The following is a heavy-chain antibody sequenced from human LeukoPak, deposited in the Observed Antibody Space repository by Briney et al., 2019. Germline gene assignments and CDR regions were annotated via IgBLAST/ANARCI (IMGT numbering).Heavy chain of an antibody. CDR1: GGSISTYY. Sequence: SETLSLTCTVSGGSISTYYWSWIRQPPGKGLEWIGYIYYSGSTNYNPSLKSRVTISVDTSKNQFSLKLSSVTAADTAVYYCARMREKAATGISGGDYWGQGTLVTVSS. CDR3: ARMREKAATGISGGDY. V-gene: IGHV4-59*12. D-gene: IGHD6-13*01. CDR2: IYYSGST. J-gene: IGHJ4*02.